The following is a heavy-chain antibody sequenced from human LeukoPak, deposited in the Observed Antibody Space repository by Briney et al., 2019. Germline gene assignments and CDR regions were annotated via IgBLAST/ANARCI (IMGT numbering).Heavy chain of an antibody. V-gene: IGHV4-59*08. Sequence: SETLSFTCTVSGGSISSYYWSWIRQPPGKGLEWIGYIYYSGSTNYNPSLKSRVTISVDTSKNQFSLKLSSVTAADTAVYYCPRGHSSGWYWGFDYWGQGTLVTLSS. CDR3: PRGHSSGWYWGFDY. J-gene: IGHJ4*02. D-gene: IGHD6-19*01. CDR2: IYYSGST. CDR1: GGSISSYY.